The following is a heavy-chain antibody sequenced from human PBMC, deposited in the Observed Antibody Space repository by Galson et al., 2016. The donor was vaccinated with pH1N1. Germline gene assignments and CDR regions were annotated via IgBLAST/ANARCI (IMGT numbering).Heavy chain of an antibody. D-gene: IGHD3-10*01. CDR2: ISGSDTTI. CDR1: GFPFSHYY. J-gene: IGHJ3*01. Sequence: SLRLSCAASGFPFSHYYMSWIRQAPGKGLEWISYISGSDTTIYYADSVRGRFTISRDNAQNSLYLHMNSLRAEDTAVYYCARDHFGWAFDVWGQGTMVTVSP. V-gene: IGHV3-11*01. CDR3: ARDHFGWAFDV.